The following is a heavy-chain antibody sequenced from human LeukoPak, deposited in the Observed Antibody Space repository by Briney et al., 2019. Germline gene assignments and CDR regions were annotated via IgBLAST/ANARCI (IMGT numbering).Heavy chain of an antibody. J-gene: IGHJ4*02. Sequence: GGSLRLSCAASGFTFSTYGMTWVRQAPGKGLEWVSAISGSGGSTYYADSVKGRFTISRDNSKNTLYLQVNGLRTEDTAVYYCAKDRLLNCRGDCYIFDYWGQGTVVTVSS. CDR1: GFTFSTYG. V-gene: IGHV3-23*01. CDR2: ISGSGGST. D-gene: IGHD2-21*02. CDR3: AKDRLLNCRGDCYIFDY.